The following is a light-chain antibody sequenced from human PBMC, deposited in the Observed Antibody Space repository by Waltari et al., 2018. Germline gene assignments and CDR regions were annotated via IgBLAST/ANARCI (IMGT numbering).Light chain of an antibody. V-gene: IGLV3-25*03. CDR2: KET. CDR1: ALPNQY. J-gene: IGLJ3*02. Sequence: SFELTQPPSVSVSPGQTATITCSGDALPNQYAYWYQQRPGQAPVLVRYKETGRRSVITGRFPGSSSGKSCALTIKGVQAEDEADYYCQSADSSHTWVFGGGTKLTVL. CDR3: QSADSSHTWV.